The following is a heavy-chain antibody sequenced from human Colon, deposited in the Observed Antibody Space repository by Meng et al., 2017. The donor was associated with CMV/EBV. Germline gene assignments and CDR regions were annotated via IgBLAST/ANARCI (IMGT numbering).Heavy chain of an antibody. J-gene: IGHJ4*02. CDR3: ARDIFWGQSDY. CDR1: GFTFSSYW. CDR2: INSDGSST. D-gene: IGHD3-9*01. Sequence: GRLVASGGGLVQPAGSLRRSFAASGFTFSSYWMHGVRQAPGKGLVWVSRINSDGSSTSYADSMKGQFTISRDNAKNTLYLQMNSLRAEDTAMYYCARDIFWGQSDYWGQGTLVTVSS. V-gene: IGHV3/OR16-13*01.